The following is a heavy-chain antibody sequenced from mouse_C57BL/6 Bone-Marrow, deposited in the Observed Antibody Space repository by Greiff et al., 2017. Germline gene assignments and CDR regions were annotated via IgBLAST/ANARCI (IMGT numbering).Heavy chain of an antibody. V-gene: IGHV5-17*01. D-gene: IGHD1-1*01. J-gene: IGHJ4*01. CDR2: ISSGSSTI. Sequence: EVQGVESGGGLVKPGGSLKLSCAASGFTFSDYGLHWVRQAPEKGLEWVAYISSGSSTIYYADTVKGRFTISRDNAKNTLFLQMTSLRSEDTAMYYCARQGKTVVATRYAMDYWGQGTSVTVSS. CDR1: GFTFSDYG. CDR3: ARQGKTVVATRYAMDY.